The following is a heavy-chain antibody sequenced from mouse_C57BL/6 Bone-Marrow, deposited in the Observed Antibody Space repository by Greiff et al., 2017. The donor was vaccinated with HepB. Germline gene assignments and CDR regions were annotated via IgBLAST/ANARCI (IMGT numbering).Heavy chain of an antibody. J-gene: IGHJ1*03. CDR2: INPNYGTT. CDR3: ARGDYGNYVPYWYFDV. Sequence: VQLQQSGPELVKPGASVKISCKASGYSFTDYNMNWVKQSNGKSLEWIGVINPNYGTTSYNQKFKGKATLTVDQSSSTAYMQLNSLTSEDSAVYSCARGDYGNYVPYWYFDVWGTGTTVTVSS. CDR1: GYSFTDYN. D-gene: IGHD2-1*01. V-gene: IGHV1-39*01.